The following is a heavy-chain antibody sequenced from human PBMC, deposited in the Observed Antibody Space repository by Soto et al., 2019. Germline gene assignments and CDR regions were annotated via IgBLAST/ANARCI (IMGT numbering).Heavy chain of an antibody. CDR3: ASDRGSSSELEYYYYGMDV. CDR2: ISAYNGNT. CDR1: GYTFTSYG. V-gene: IGHV1-18*01. D-gene: IGHD6-6*01. Sequence: ASVKVSCKASGYTFTSYGISWVRQAPGQGLEWMGWISAYNGNTNYAQKLQGRVTMTTDTSTSTAYMELRSLRSDDTAVYYCASDRGSSSELEYYYYGMDVWGQGTTVTVPS. J-gene: IGHJ6*02.